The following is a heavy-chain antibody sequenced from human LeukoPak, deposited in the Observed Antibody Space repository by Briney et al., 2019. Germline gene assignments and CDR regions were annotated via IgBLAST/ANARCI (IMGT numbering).Heavy chain of an antibody. J-gene: IGHJ6*04. CDR1: GLTFSSYG. CDR2: ISYDGSNK. V-gene: IGHV3-30*18. Sequence: GRSLRLSCAASGLTFSSYGMHWDRQAPGKGLEWVAVISYDGSNKYYADSVKGRFTISRDNSKNTLYLQMNSLRAEDTAVYYCTNYGFGESDYYYYGMDVWGKGTTVTVSS. CDR3: TNYGFGESDYYYYGMDV. D-gene: IGHD3-10*01.